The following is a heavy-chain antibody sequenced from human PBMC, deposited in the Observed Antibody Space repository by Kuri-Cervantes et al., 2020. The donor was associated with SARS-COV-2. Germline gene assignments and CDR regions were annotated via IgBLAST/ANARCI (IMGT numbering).Heavy chain of an antibody. Sequence: SGPTLVKPPQTLTLTCTFSGFSLSTSGMCVSWIRQPPGKALEWLALIDWDDDKYYSTSLKTRLTISKDTSKNQVVLTMTNMDPVDTATYYCARTHDYSNYEGWFDPWGQGTLVTVSS. CDR3: ARTHDYSNYEGWFDP. CDR1: GFSLSTSGMC. CDR2: IDWDDDK. D-gene: IGHD4-11*01. J-gene: IGHJ5*02. V-gene: IGHV2-70*01.